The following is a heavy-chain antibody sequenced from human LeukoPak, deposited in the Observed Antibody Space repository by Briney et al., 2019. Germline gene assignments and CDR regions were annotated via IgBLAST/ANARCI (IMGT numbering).Heavy chain of an antibody. D-gene: IGHD6-19*01. CDR1: GFTFSSYG. CDR3: AGSIAVAGTIDY. Sequence: GGSLRLSCAASGFTFSSYGMHWVRQAPGKGLEWVAVISYDGSNKYYADSVKGRFTISRDNSKNTLYLQMNSLRAEDTAVYYCAGSIAVAGTIDYWGQGTLVTVSS. J-gene: IGHJ4*02. CDR2: ISYDGSNK. V-gene: IGHV3-30*03.